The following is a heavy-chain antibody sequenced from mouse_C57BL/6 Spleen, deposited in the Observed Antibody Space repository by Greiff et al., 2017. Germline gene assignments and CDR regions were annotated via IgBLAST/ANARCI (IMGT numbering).Heavy chain of an antibody. Sequence: QVQLQQPGAELVMPAASVQLSCNASCYTFTSYWMPWVTQRPGQGLAWIGEIDPTDSYTNYNQKFKGKSTLTVDKSSSTAYRHLISLTSEDYAVYYCSCDYPYRGQGTLVTVAA. CDR3: SCDYPY. J-gene: IGHJ3*01. V-gene: IGHV1-69*01. CDR2: IDPTDSYT. D-gene: IGHD2-4*01. CDR1: CYTFTSYW.